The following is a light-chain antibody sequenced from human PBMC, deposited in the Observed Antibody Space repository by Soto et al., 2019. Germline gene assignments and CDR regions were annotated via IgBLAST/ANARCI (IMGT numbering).Light chain of an antibody. CDR3: QQYGSSPP. J-gene: IGKJ1*01. Sequence: ETVMMQSPATLSVSPGERATLFCRASQSVNTLLAWYQQKPGQAPRLLIYVASTRATGIPARFSGSGSGTEFTLTISRLEPEDFAVYYCQQYGSSPPFGQGTKVDI. CDR1: QSVNTL. V-gene: IGKV3D-15*02. CDR2: VAS.